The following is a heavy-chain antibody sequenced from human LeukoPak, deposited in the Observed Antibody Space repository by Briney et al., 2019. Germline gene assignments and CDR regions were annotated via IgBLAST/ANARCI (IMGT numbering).Heavy chain of an antibody. J-gene: IGHJ3*02. CDR2: IYHSGST. CDR3: ARLRETPAFDI. Sequence: PSETLSLTCAVSGGSISSSNWWSWVRQPPGKGLEWIGEIYHSGSTNYNPSLKGRVTISVDKSKNQFSLKLSSVTAADTAVYYCARLRETPAFDIWGQGTMVTVSS. V-gene: IGHV4-4*02. D-gene: IGHD3-10*01. CDR1: GGSISSSNW.